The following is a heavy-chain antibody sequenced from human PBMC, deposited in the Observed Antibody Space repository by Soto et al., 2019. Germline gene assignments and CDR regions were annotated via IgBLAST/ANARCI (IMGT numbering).Heavy chain of an antibody. Sequence: ASVKVSCKASGYTFTSYYMHWVRQAPGQGLEWMGIINPSGGSTSYAQKFQGRVTMTRDTSTSTVYMELSSLRSEDTAVYYCAREVGYYDSSGYPPYGMDVWGQGTTVTVSS. D-gene: IGHD3-22*01. V-gene: IGHV1-46*01. CDR1: GYTFTSYY. CDR2: INPSGGST. CDR3: AREVGYYDSSGYPPYGMDV. J-gene: IGHJ6*02.